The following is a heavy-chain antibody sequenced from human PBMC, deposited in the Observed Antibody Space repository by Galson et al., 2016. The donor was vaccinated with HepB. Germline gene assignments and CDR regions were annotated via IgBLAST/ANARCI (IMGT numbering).Heavy chain of an antibody. CDR3: AKCPSSGGDSFDI. CDR1: GYSLTSYW. J-gene: IGHJ3*02. Sequence: QSGAEVKKPGEPLKISCKGSGYSLTSYWIGWVRQMPGKGLEWMGIINPDDSDTRYTPSFQGQVTMSANRSIGVVYLQWSSLTASDTALYYCAKCPSSGGDSFDIWGQGTMVTVSS. V-gene: IGHV5-51*01. D-gene: IGHD3-10*01. CDR2: INPDDSDT.